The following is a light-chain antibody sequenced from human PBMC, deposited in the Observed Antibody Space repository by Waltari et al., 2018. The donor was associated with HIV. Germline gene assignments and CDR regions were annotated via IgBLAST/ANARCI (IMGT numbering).Light chain of an antibody. CDR1: ALPKRN. V-gene: IGLV3-10*01. CDR2: DDN. CDR3: YSTDTTGYERV. J-gene: IGLJ3*02. Sequence: SYELTQPPSVSVSPGQTATITCSGAALPKRNAYWYQQRSGQAPVLVMYDDNKRPSGIPERFSGSTSGTTATLTVSRAQVDDEADYYCYSTDTTGYERVFGGGTKLTVL.